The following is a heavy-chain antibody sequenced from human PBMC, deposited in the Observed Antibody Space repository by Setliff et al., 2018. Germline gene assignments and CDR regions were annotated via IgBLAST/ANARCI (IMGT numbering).Heavy chain of an antibody. CDR1: GGSISSISYY. CDR3: GRGFSRIEGWGNWFDP. V-gene: IGHV4-39*01. CDR2: VYDSGTT. Sequence: PSETLSLTCTVPGGSISSISYYWGWIRQPPGKGLEWIGTVYDSGTTYYNPSLKSRVTIFVDTSKNQFSLNLNSVTAADTGVYYCGRGFSRIEGWGNWFDPWGQGILVTVSS. D-gene: IGHD2-15*01. J-gene: IGHJ5*02.